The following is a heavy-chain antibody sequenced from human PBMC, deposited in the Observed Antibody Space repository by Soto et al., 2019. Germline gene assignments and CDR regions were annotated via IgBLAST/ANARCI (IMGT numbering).Heavy chain of an antibody. CDR3: ARDKDYYDSSGYPY. CDR1: GFTFISYS. D-gene: IGHD3-22*01. J-gene: IGHJ4*02. Sequence: GWSLRLSCAASGFTFISYSMNWVRQAPGKGLEWVSYISSSSSTIYYADSVKGRFTISRDNAKNSLYLQMNSLRDEDTAVYYCARDKDYYDSSGYPYWGQGTLVTVSS. V-gene: IGHV3-48*02. CDR2: ISSSSSTI.